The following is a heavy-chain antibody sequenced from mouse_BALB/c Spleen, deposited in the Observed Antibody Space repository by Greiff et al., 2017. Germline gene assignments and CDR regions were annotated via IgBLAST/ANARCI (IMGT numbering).Heavy chain of an antibody. CDR2: ISSGSSTI. D-gene: IGHD2-4*01. Sequence: EVKLMESGGGLVQPGGSRKLSCAASGFTFSSFGMHWVRQAPEKGLEWVAYISSGSSTIYYADTVKGRFTISRDNPKNTLFLQMTSLRSEDTAMYYCARRGIYYDYDRFAYWGQGTLVTVSA. J-gene: IGHJ3*01. CDR3: ARRGIYYDYDRFAY. CDR1: GFTFSSFG. V-gene: IGHV5-17*02.